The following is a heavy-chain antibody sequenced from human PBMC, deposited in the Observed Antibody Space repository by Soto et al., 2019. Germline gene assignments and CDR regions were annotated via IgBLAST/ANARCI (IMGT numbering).Heavy chain of an antibody. CDR2: ISSSSSTI. CDR1: GFTFSSYS. J-gene: IGHJ4*02. V-gene: IGHV3-48*01. D-gene: IGHD3-9*01. CDR3: ARAGYFDWLGGYFDY. Sequence: GGSLRLSCAASGFTFSSYSMNWVRQAPGKGLEWVSYISSSSSTIYYADSVKGRFTISRDNAKNSLYLQMNSLRAEDTAVYYCARAGYFDWLGGYFDYWGQGTLVTVSS.